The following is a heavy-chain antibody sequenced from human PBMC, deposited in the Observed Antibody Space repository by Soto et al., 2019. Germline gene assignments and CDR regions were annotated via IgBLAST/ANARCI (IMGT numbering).Heavy chain of an antibody. Sequence: ASVKVSRKASGYTFTGYYMHWVRQAPGQGLEWMGWINPNSGGTNYAQKFQGWVTMTRDTSISTAYMELSRLRSDDTAVYYCARGRVGATTYDYYYGMDVWGQGTTVTVSS. CDR2: INPNSGGT. D-gene: IGHD1-26*01. CDR1: GYTFTGYY. J-gene: IGHJ6*02. V-gene: IGHV1-2*04. CDR3: ARGRVGATTYDYYYGMDV.